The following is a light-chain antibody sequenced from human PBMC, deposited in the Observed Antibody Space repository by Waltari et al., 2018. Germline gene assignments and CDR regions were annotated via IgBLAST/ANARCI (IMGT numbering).Light chain of an antibody. CDR1: CSNTGAGYD. CDR3: QSFDTNLSVI. J-gene: IGLJ2*01. Sequence: QSVLTQPPSVSGAPEQGVTISCTGGCSNTGAGYDVPWYQQFPGPAPKLLIFTNTNRPSGVPDRCSGSRSGASASLAITGLQAEDEGYYYCQSFDTNLSVIFGGGTKLTVL. CDR2: TNT. V-gene: IGLV1-40*01.